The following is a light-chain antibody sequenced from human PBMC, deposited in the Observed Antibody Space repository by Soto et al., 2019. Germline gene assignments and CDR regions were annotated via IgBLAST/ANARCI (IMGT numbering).Light chain of an antibody. J-gene: IGKJ1*01. CDR1: QSVLYRSANRNY. CDR3: QQYYNTPWT. V-gene: IGKV4-1*01. CDR2: WAS. Sequence: DIVMTQSPDSLVVSLGERATINCKSSQSVLYRSANRNYIAWYHHKPGHPPKLLISWASSRESGVPDRFSGNGSWTDFTLSTSSLQAEDVGVYYCQQYYNTPWTFGQGTKVEI.